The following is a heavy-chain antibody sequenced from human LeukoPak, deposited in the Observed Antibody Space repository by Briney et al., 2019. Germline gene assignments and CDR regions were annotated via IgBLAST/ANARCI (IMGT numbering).Heavy chain of an antibody. CDR2: IYYSGST. CDR1: GGSVNSGSYY. J-gene: IGHJ4*02. V-gene: IGHV4-61*01. CDR3: ARDGVGATNSDY. Sequence: SETLSLTCTVSGGSVNSGSYYWSWIRQPPGKGLEWIGYIYYSGSTNYNPSLKSRVTISVDTSKNQFSLKLSFVTAADTAVYYCARDGVGATNSDYWGQGTLVTVSS. D-gene: IGHD1-26*01.